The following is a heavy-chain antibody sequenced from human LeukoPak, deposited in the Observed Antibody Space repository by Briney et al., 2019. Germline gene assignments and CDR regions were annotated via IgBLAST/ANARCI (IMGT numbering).Heavy chain of an antibody. CDR3: AKYPRPDWRYYYYYMDF. J-gene: IGHJ6*03. CDR2: ISGSGSNT. V-gene: IGHV3-23*01. CDR1: GFTFSSYA. D-gene: IGHD1-14*01. Sequence: GGSLRLSCEVSGFTFSSYAMSWVRQAPGKGLAWVSGISGSGSNTHYADSVKGRFTISRDHSKDTLYLQMNSLTAADTAVYYCAKYPRPDWRYYYYYMDFWGKGTRVTVSS.